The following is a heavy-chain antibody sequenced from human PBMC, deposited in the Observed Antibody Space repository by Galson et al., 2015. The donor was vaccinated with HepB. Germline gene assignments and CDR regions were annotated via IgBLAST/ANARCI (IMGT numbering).Heavy chain of an antibody. CDR3: ATDGASARKDFWSGYYFDY. CDR2: ISSSSSYI. V-gene: IGHV3-21*01. D-gene: IGHD3-3*01. CDR1: GFTFSSYS. J-gene: IGHJ4*02. Sequence: SLRLSCAASGFTFSSYSMNWVRQAPGKGLEWVSSISSSSSYIYYADSVKGRFTISRDNAKNSLYLQMNSLRAEDTAVYYCATDGASARKDFWSGYYFDYWRQGTLVTVSS.